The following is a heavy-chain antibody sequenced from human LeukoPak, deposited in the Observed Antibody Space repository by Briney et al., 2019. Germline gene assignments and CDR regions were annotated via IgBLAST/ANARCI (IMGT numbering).Heavy chain of an antibody. CDR2: MKQDGSEE. CDR3: AADGYSSPFDH. V-gene: IGHV3-7*01. Sequence: GGSLRLSCTASGFAFDNYWMTWVRQAPGKGLEWVANMKQDGSEEYYVDSVKGRFTISRDNAKNSLYLQMNSLRAEDTAVYYCAADGYSSPFDHWGQGTLVTVSS. CDR1: GFAFDNYW. D-gene: IGHD5-24*01. J-gene: IGHJ4*02.